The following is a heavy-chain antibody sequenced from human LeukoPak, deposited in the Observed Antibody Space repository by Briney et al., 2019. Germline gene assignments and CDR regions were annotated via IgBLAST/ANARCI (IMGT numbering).Heavy chain of an antibody. CDR3: ARDRNCIAVAGYYFDY. Sequence: GGSLRLSCAASGFTFITSWMSWLRQAPGKGLEWVANIKQDGSEKYYVDSVKGRFTISRDNAKNSLYLQMNSLRAEDTAVYYCARDRNCIAVAGYYFDYWGQGTLVTVSS. D-gene: IGHD6-19*01. CDR2: IKQDGSEK. CDR1: GFTFITSW. V-gene: IGHV3-7*01. J-gene: IGHJ4*02.